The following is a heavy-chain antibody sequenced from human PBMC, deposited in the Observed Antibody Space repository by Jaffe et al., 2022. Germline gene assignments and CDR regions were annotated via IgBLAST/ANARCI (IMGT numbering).Heavy chain of an antibody. CDR2: INTNTRNP. Sequence: QVHLVQSGSELKKPGASVKISCKASGYTFTSYTMNWVRQVPGQGLEWMGWINTNTRNPTYAQGFTGRFVFSLDTSVTTAYLQISGLTAEDTAVYYCARDVPADYWGQGTLVTVSS. CDR1: GYTFTSYT. J-gene: IGHJ4*02. CDR3: ARDVPADY. V-gene: IGHV7-4-1*02. D-gene: IGHD2-2*01.